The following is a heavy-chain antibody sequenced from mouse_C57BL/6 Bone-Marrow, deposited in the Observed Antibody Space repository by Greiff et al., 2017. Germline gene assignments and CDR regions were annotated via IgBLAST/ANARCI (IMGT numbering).Heavy chain of an antibody. CDR3: ARDYGSCLFAY. D-gene: IGHD1-1*01. V-gene: IGHV1-69*01. CDR2: IDPSDSYT. Sequence: QVQLQQPGAELVMPGASVKLSCKASGYTFTSYWMHWVKQRPGQGLEWIGEIDPSDSYTNYNQKFKGKSTLTVDKSSSTAYMQLSSLTSEDSAVYYCARDYGSCLFAYWGQGTLVTVSA. CDR1: GYTFTSYW. J-gene: IGHJ3*01.